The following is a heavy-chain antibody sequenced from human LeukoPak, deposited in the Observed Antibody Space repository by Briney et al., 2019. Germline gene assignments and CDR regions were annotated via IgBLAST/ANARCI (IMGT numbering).Heavy chain of an antibody. CDR3: ARGGPHGSGSLLGFDF. J-gene: IGHJ4*02. D-gene: IGHD3-10*01. Sequence: ASVKVSCKASGGPLSSYAINWVRQAPGQGLEWMGGIIPVYGTTNFAQRFLGRVTITADKSTSTVYMELNSLRSTDTALYFCARGGPHGSGSLLGFDFWGQETLVTVSS. CDR1: GGPLSSYA. CDR2: IIPVYGTT. V-gene: IGHV1-69*06.